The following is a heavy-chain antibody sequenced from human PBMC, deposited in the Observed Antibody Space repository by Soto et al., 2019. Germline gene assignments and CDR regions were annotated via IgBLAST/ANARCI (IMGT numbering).Heavy chain of an antibody. D-gene: IGHD3-22*01. J-gene: IGHJ3*02. Sequence: SETLSLTCAVYGGSLSGYYWSWIRQPPGKGLEWIGEIDHSGRTKYSPSLKSRVTMSVDTSKNQFSLKLSSVTAADTAVYYCARWDSGDAHDSNADAFDIWGQGTMVT. CDR1: GGSLSGYY. V-gene: IGHV4-34*01. CDR3: ARWDSGDAHDSNADAFDI. CDR2: IDHSGRT.